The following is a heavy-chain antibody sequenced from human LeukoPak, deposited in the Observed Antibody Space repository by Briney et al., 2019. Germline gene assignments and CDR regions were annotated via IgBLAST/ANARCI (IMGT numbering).Heavy chain of an antibody. Sequence: ASVKVSCKASGYTFTGYYMHWVRQAPGQGLEWMGWINPNSGDTNYAKKFQGRVTLKRDTSISTAYMELSWLSTDDTAVYYCARVGSSGWYVHPTLDYWGQGTLVTVSS. J-gene: IGHJ4*02. CDR2: INPNSGDT. CDR3: ARVGSSGWYVHPTLDY. V-gene: IGHV1-2*02. D-gene: IGHD6-19*01. CDR1: GYTFTGYY.